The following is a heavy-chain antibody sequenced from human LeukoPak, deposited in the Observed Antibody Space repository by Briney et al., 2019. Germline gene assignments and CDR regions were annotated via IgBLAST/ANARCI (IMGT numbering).Heavy chain of an antibody. Sequence: GGSLRLSCAASGFTFPNYVMSWVRQAPGKGLEWVSAISGSGGNTYYADSVKGRFTISRDNSKNTLYLQMNSLRAEDAAVYYCANEYSKGDVWGQGTMVTVSS. CDR3: ANEYSKGDV. D-gene: IGHD4-11*01. V-gene: IGHV3-23*01. J-gene: IGHJ3*01. CDR1: GFTFPNYV. CDR2: ISGSGGNT.